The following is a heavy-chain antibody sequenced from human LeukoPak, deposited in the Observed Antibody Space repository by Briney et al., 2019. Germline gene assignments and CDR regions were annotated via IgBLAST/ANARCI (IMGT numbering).Heavy chain of an antibody. D-gene: IGHD4-11*01. CDR2: IWYDGSNK. V-gene: IGHV3-33*01. J-gene: IGHJ4*02. Sequence: GGSLRLSCAASGFTFSGFGMHWVRQAPGKGLEWVAVIWYDGSNKYYADSVKGRFTISRDNSKNTLYLQMNSLRAEDTAVYFCARDRMATSVTTLDYWGQGTLVTVSS. CDR1: GFTFSGFG. CDR3: ARDRMATSVTTLDY.